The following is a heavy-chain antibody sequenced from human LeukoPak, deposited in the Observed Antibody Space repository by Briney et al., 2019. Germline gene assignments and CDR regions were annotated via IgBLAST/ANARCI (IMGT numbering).Heavy chain of an antibody. CDR1: GYTFTGYY. CDR2: INPNSGGT. J-gene: IGHJ5*02. CDR3: ARDGYCSSTSCLSWFDP. D-gene: IGHD2-2*01. Sequence: ASVKVSCKASGYTFTGYYMHWVRQAPGQGLEWMGWINPNSGGTNYAQKFQGRVTMTRDTSISTAYMELSRLRSDDTAEYYCARDGYCSSTSCLSWFDPWGQGTLVTVSS. V-gene: IGHV1-2*02.